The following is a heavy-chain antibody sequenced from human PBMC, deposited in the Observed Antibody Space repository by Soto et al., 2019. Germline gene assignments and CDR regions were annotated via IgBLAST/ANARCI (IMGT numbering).Heavy chain of an antibody. CDR3: ARHEQFYYYYYGMDV. J-gene: IGHJ6*02. D-gene: IGHD4-4*01. CDR2: INPGDSDI. Sequence: GESLKISCKASGYSFTTYWIAWVRQMPGKALEWMGIINPGDSDIRYSPSFQGQVTISADNSISTAYLQWSSLKASDTAMYYCARHEQFYYYYYGMDVWGQGTAVTVSS. CDR1: GYSFTTYW. V-gene: IGHV5-51*01.